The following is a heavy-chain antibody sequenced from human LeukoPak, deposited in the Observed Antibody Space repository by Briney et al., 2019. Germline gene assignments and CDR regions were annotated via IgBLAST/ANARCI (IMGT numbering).Heavy chain of an antibody. V-gene: IGHV1-18*01. CDR1: GYTFTGYG. CDR2: ISAYNGDI. CDR3: ARGGLPHFYYYMDV. J-gene: IGHJ6*03. Sequence: ASVKVSCKASGYTFTGYGISWVRQAPGQGLEWMGWISAYNGDINYAQKLQGRVTMTTDTSTSTVYMELRSLRSDDTAVYYCARGGLPHFYYYMDVWGKGTTVTISS.